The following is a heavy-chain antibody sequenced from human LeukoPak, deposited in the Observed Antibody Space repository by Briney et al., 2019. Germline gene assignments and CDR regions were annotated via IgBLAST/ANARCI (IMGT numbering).Heavy chain of an antibody. CDR2: IWYDGSNK. J-gene: IGHJ4*02. CDR1: GFTFSSYG. Sequence: PGGPLRLSCAASGFTFSSYGMHWVRQAPGKGLEWVAVIWYDGSNKYYADSVKGRFTISRDNSKNTLYLQMNSLRAEDTAVYYCARDRSRRQQLVLGYWGQGTLVTVSS. D-gene: IGHD6-13*01. CDR3: ARDRSRRQQLVLGY. V-gene: IGHV3-33*01.